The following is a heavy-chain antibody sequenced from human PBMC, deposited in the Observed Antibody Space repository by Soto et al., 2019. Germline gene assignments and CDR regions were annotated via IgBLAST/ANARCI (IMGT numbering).Heavy chain of an antibody. D-gene: IGHD3-10*02. CDR1: GGTFSDYA. Sequence: SVKVSCKASGGTFSDYAVSWVRQAPGQGLEWVGGIIPLFASTNYAQKFQGRVTITADESTGTASMELSGLRSDDTAVYYCARGVVPSTMWVGPGVYHFDYWGHGTLVTVSS. V-gene: IGHV1-69*13. CDR3: ARGVVPSTMWVGPGVYHFDY. CDR2: IIPLFAST. J-gene: IGHJ4*01.